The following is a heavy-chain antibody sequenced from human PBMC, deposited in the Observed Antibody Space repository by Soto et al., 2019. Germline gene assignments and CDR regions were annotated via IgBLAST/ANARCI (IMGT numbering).Heavy chain of an antibody. J-gene: IGHJ5*02. CDR1: GYTFTGYY. V-gene: IGHV1-2*04. D-gene: IGHD3-3*01. Sequence: ASVKVSCKASGYTFTGYYMHWVRQALGQGLEWMGWINPNSGGTNYAQKFQGWVTMTRDTSISTAYMELSRLRSDDTAVYYCARGSYDFWSGSSPHNWFDPWGQGTLVTVSS. CDR3: ARGSYDFWSGSSPHNWFDP. CDR2: INPNSGGT.